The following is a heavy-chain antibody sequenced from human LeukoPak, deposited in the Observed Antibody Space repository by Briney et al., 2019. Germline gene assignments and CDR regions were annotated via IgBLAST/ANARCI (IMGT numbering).Heavy chain of an antibody. Sequence: SETLSLTCAVYGGSFSGYYWSWIRQPPGKGLEWIGEINHSGSTNYNPSLKSRVTISVDTSKNQFSLKLSSVTAADTAVYYCARSRRSGYSSGWYGNLNWFDPWGQGTLVTVSS. CDR3: ARSRRSGYSSGWYGNLNWFDP. D-gene: IGHD6-19*01. CDR1: GGSFSGYY. V-gene: IGHV4-34*01. J-gene: IGHJ5*02. CDR2: INHSGST.